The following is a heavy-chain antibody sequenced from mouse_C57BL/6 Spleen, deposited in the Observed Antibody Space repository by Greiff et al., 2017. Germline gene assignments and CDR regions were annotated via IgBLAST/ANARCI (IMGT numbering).Heavy chain of an antibody. V-gene: IGHV5-9-1*02. D-gene: IGHD2-4*01. CDR2: ISSGGDYI. Sequence: EVQVVESGEGLVKPGGSLKLSCAASGFTFSSYAMSWVRQTPEKRLEWVAYISSGGDYIYYADTVKGRFTISRDNARNTLYLQMSSLKSEDTAMYYCTRERDYGRGAMDYWGQGTSVTVSS. CDR1: GFTFSSYA. J-gene: IGHJ4*01. CDR3: TRERDYGRGAMDY.